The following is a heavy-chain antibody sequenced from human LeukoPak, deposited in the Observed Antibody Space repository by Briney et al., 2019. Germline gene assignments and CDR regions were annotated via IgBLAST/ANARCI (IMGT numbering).Heavy chain of an antibody. CDR1: GFTFSTYG. Sequence: PGGSLRLSCAASGFTFSTYGINWVRQAPGKGLEWVAIISYDGSNKYYADSVKGRFTISRNNSKNTLYLQMNSLRAEDTAVYYCAKAAEFYGDYKPFDYWGQGTLVTVSS. CDR3: AKAAEFYGDYKPFDY. CDR2: ISYDGSNK. J-gene: IGHJ4*02. V-gene: IGHV3-30*18. D-gene: IGHD4-17*01.